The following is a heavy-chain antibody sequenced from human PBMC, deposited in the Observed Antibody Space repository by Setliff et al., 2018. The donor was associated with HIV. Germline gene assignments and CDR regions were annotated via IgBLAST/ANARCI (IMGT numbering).Heavy chain of an antibody. CDR3: ATLNCPSGRCPQYNYYYYMDV. V-gene: IGHV1-69*02. CDR2: SIPILGIG. D-gene: IGHD1-26*01. J-gene: IGHJ6*03. CDR1: GGTFSSYT. Sequence: GASVKVSCKASGGTFSSYTINWVRQAPGQGLEWMGRSIPILGIGNDEQAQKFKGRVTFTADRFTNTAYMELSSLRSEDTAVYYCATLNCPSGRCPQYNYYYYMDVWGKGTTVTVSS.